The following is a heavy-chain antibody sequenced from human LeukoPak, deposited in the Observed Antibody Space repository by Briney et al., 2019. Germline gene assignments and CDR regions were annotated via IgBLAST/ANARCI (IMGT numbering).Heavy chain of an antibody. CDR1: RGTFSSYA. CDR3: ARGDQLLYVNWFDP. J-gene: IGHJ5*02. CDR2: IIPILGIA. V-gene: IGHV1-69*04. D-gene: IGHD2-2*02. Sequence: ASVKVSCKASRGTFSSYAISWVRQAPRQGLEWMGRIIPILGIANYAQKFQGRVTITADKSTSTAYMELSSLRAEDTAVYYCARGDQLLYVNWFDPWGQGTLVTVSS.